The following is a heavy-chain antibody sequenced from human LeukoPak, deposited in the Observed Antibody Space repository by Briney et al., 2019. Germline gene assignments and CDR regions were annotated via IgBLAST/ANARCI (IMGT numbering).Heavy chain of an antibody. D-gene: IGHD3-16*02. V-gene: IGHV3-21*01. CDR1: GFTFSSYS. J-gene: IGHJ5*02. CDR2: ISSSSSYI. CDR3: ARDPAMITFGGVIAKYNWFDP. Sequence: GGSLRLSCAASGFTFSSYSMNWVRQAPGKGLEWVSSISSSSSYIYYADSVKGRFTISRDNAKNSLYLQMNSLRAEDTAVYYCARDPAMITFGGVIAKYNWFDPWGQGTLVTVSS.